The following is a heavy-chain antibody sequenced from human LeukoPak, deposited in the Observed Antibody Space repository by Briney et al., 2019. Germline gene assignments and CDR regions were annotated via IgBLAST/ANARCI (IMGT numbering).Heavy chain of an antibody. CDR3: ARGPASGYCSGGSCYSDYYYYG. D-gene: IGHD2-15*01. V-gene: IGHV4-34*01. CDR2: ISHSGST. J-gene: IGHJ6*01. CDR1: GGSFSGYY. Sequence: PSETLSLTCAVYGGSFSGYYWSWIRQPPGKGLEWIGEISHSGSTNYNPSLKSRVTISVDTSKNQFSLKLSSVTAADTAVYYCARGPASGYCSGGSCYSDYYYYG.